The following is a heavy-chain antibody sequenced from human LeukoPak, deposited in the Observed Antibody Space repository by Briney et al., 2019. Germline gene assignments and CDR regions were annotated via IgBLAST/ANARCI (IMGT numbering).Heavy chain of an antibody. CDR2: IYYSGST. V-gene: IGHV4-59*08. CDR3: AGSRRDGYNFDY. J-gene: IGHJ4*02. CDR1: GGSISSYY. Sequence: SETLSLTCTVSGGSISSYYWSWIRQPPGKGLEWIGYIYYSGSTYYNPSLKSRVTISVDTSKNQFSLKLSSVTAADTAVYYCAGSRRDGYNFDYWGQGTLVTVSS. D-gene: IGHD5-24*01.